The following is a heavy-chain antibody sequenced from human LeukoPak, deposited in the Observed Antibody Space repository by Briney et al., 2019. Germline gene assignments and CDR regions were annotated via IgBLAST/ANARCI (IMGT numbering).Heavy chain of an antibody. V-gene: IGHV4-59*08. D-gene: IGHD3-10*01. CDR2: IYYSGST. CDR3: ASLSQGFVDY. J-gene: IGHJ4*02. Sequence: SETLSLTCTVSGGSISSYYWSWIRQPPGKGLEWIGYIYYSGSTNYNPSLKSRVTISIDTSKNQFSLKLSSVTAADTALYYCASLSQGFVDYWGQGTLVTVSS. CDR1: GGSISSYY.